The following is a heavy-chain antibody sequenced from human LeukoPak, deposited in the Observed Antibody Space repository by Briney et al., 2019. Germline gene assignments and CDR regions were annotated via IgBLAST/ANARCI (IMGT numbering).Heavy chain of an antibody. Sequence: PGGSLRLSCAASGFTVSRNYKSWVRQAPGKGLEWVSVIYSGGNTYYADFVKGRFTISRDNSKNTLYLQINSLTAEDTAVYYCANLPRGDYWGLGTLVTVSP. V-gene: IGHV3-53*01. D-gene: IGHD3-10*01. CDR2: IYSGGNT. CDR1: GFTVSRNY. CDR3: ANLPRGDY. J-gene: IGHJ4*02.